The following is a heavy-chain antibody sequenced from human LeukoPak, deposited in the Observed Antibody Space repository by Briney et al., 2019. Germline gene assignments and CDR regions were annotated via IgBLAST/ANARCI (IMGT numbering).Heavy chain of an antibody. V-gene: IGHV4-39*07. J-gene: IGHJ5*02. Sequence: SETLSLTCTVSGGSISSSSYYWGWIRQPPGKGLEWIGSIYYSGSTYYNPSLKSRVTISVDTSKNQFSLKLSSVTAADTAVYYCARQSTLTFYGSGSPNWFDPWGQGTLVTVSS. D-gene: IGHD3-10*01. CDR1: GGSISSSSYY. CDR3: ARQSTLTFYGSGSPNWFDP. CDR2: IYYSGST.